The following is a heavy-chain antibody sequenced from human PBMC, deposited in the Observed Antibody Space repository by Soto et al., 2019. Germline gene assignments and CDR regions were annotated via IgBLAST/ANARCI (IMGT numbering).Heavy chain of an antibody. CDR1: GGSISSGGYS. J-gene: IGHJ5*02. V-gene: IGHV4-30-2*01. CDR3: ARDQHDYGNWFDP. D-gene: IGHD4-17*01. CDR2: IYHSGST. Sequence: PSETLSLTCAVSGGSISSGGYSWSWIRQPPGKGLEWIGYIYHSGSTYYNPHLKSRVTISVDRSKNPFSLKLRSVTAADTAVYYCARDQHDYGNWFDPWGQGTLVTVSS.